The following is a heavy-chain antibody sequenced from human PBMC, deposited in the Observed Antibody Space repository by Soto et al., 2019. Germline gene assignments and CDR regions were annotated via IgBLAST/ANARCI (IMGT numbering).Heavy chain of an antibody. Sequence: EVQLVQSGAEVKKPGESLRISCKGSGYTFTHYWIGWVRQMPGKGLEWMGIIYAGDSSTRYSPSFQGQVIMSVDKSISTAYLQWSSLKAADTAMYYCAKQSDYGDNHYYYGMDVWGQGTTVTVSS. CDR2: IYAGDSST. D-gene: IGHD4-17*01. J-gene: IGHJ6*02. CDR1: GYTFTHYW. V-gene: IGHV5-51*01. CDR3: AKQSDYGDNHYYYGMDV.